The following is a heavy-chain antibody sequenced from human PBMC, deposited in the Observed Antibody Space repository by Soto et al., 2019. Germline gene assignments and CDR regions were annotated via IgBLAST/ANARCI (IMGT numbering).Heavy chain of an antibody. CDR2: ISFDETNI. V-gene: IGHV3-30-3*01. CDR1: GFTFSSYI. D-gene: IGHD4-4*01. J-gene: IGHJ4*02. CDR3: ARDTTTRSFDF. Sequence: PGGSLRLSCAASGFTFSSYIMHWVRQAPGKGLEWVAIISFDETNIYYVDSVKGRFIISRDNSKNTLHLQMNSLRPEDTAVYYCARDTTTRSFDFWGQGTLVTVSS.